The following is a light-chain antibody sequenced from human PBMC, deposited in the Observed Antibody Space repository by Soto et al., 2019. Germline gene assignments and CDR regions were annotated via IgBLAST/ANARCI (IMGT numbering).Light chain of an antibody. CDR2: EVN. CDR3: TSYAGGNNV. J-gene: IGLJ1*01. CDR1: SSDVGGYNY. Sequence: QSALTQPPSASGSPGQSXTISCTGTSSDVGGYNYVSWYQQHPGKVPKLMVYEVNKRPSGVPDRFSGSKSGNTASLTVSGLQAEDEADYYCTSYAGGNNVFGTGTKLTVL. V-gene: IGLV2-8*01.